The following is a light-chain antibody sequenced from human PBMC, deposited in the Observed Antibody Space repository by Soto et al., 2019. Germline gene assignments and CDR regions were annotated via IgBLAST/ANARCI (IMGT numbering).Light chain of an antibody. CDR3: SSYAATSTLV. V-gene: IGLV2-14*01. CDR1: SSDIGTYNF. Sequence: QSALTQPASVSGSPGQSITMSCTGSSSDIGTYNFVSWYQHHAGKAPRLILYEVSNRPSGVSSRFSGSKSGNSASLTISGLQPEDEAHYFCSSYAATSTLVFGGGTKVTVL. J-gene: IGLJ3*02. CDR2: EVS.